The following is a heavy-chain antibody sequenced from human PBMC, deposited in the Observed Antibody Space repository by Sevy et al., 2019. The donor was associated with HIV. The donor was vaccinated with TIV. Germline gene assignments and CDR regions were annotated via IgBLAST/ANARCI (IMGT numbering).Heavy chain of an antibody. V-gene: IGHV3-23*01. CDR1: GFAFYDYS. Sequence: GVSLRLSCAASGFAFYDYSMSWIRQAPGKGLEWVATISFGGGKINYADSVKGRFTISRDNSKNSFYLQMDKLRVEDTGVYYCAGEGCTRPHDYWGQGTRVTVSS. CDR2: ISFGGGKI. J-gene: IGHJ4*02. D-gene: IGHD2-8*01. CDR3: AGEGCTRPHDY.